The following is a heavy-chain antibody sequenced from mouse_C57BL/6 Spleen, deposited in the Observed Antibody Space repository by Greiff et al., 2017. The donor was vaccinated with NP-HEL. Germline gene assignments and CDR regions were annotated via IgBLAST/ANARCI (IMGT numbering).Heavy chain of an antibody. V-gene: IGHV1-81*01. CDR2: IYPRSGNT. CDR3: ARGYGSSYGYFDY. J-gene: IGHJ2*01. Sequence: LVESGAELARPGASVKLSCKASGYTFTSYGISWVKQRTGQGLEWIGEIYPRSGNTYYNEKFKGKATLTADKSSSTAYMELRSLTSEDSAVYFCARGYGSSYGYFDYWGQGTTLTVSS. CDR1: GYTFTSYG. D-gene: IGHD1-1*01.